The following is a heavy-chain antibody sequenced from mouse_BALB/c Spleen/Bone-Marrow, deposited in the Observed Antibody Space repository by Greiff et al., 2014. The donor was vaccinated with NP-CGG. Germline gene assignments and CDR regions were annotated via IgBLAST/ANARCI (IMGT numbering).Heavy chain of an antibody. V-gene: IGHV14-3*02. CDR3: ATYYYGSSWGFAY. CDR2: IDPANGNT. CDR1: GSNIKDTY. Sequence: EVKLMESGAELVKPGASVKLSCTASGSNIKDTYMHWVKQRPEQGLEWIGRIDPANGNTKYDPKFQGKATITADTSSNTAYLQLSSLTSEDTAVYYCATYYYGSSWGFAYWGQGTLVTVSA. D-gene: IGHD1-1*01. J-gene: IGHJ3*01.